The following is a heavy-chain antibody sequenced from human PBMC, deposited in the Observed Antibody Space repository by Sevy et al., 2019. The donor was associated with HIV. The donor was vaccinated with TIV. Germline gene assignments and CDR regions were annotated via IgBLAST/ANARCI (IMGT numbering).Heavy chain of an antibody. CDR2: ITDSSNYI. J-gene: IGHJ4*02. Sequence: GGSLRLSCAASGFTFSTYNMNWVRQAPGKGLEWVSSITDSSNYIYHADSVKGLFTISRDNAKNSLYLQMNSLRAEDTAVYFCARDRRTLNYYGSSGYNYYFDYWGQGTLVTVSS. D-gene: IGHD3-22*01. CDR1: GFTFSTYN. CDR3: ARDRRTLNYYGSSGYNYYFDY. V-gene: IGHV3-21*01.